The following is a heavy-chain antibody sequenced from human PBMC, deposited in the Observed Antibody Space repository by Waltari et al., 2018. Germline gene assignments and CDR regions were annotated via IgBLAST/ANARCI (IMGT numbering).Heavy chain of an antibody. CDR1: GFAFSDYY. J-gene: IGHJ5*02. CDR3: ARKYQTHLIMPAVDP. Sequence: QAQLVESGGDLVKPGESLRLSCAASGFAFSDYYMSWIRQAPGKGLEWLSHIRGDGHTLYYADSVKGRFTISRDDAKNLLFLQMNSLRVEDTAVYYCARKYQTHLIMPAVDPWGQGTLVTVSS. D-gene: IGHD2-2*01. V-gene: IGHV3-11*04. CDR2: IRGDGHTL.